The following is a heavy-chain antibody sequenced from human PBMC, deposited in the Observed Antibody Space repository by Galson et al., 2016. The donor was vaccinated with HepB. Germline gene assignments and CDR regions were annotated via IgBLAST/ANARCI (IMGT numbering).Heavy chain of an antibody. CDR2: IYPDDSDT. V-gene: IGHV5-51*01. D-gene: IGHD2-2*01. J-gene: IGHJ4*02. Sequence: QSGAEVKKPGESLKISCKGSGYRFISYWIGWVRQMPGKGLEWMGIIYPDDSDTRYSPSFQGQVTLSADKSTSTAYLQWSSLNASDTAIFYCARFRDVVPVAGGYFFDYWGQGTLVTVSS. CDR3: ARFRDVVPVAGGYFFDY. CDR1: GYRFISYW.